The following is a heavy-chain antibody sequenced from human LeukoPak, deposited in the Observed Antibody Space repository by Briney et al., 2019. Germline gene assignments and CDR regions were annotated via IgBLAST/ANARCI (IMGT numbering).Heavy chain of an antibody. CDR2: IYPGDSDT. D-gene: IGHD4-17*01. Sequence: GESLKISCKGSGYSFTNYWIGWVRQMPGKGLEWMGIIYPGDSDTRYSPSFQGQVTISADKSISTAYLQWSNLKASDTAMYYCARGDYGDYRVYYTLFDYWGQGTLVTVSS. V-gene: IGHV5-51*01. CDR3: ARGDYGDYRVYYTLFDY. CDR1: GYSFTNYW. J-gene: IGHJ4*02.